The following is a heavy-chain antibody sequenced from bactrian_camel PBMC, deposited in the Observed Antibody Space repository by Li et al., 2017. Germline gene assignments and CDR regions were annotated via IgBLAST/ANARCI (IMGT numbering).Heavy chain of an antibody. J-gene: IGHJ4*01. CDR3: AADRLLCLSTDRRAEWHY. CDR2: VYYVGGRP. V-gene: IGHV3S31*01. CDR1: GYTADFYC. Sequence: VQLVESGGGLVQPGDSVRLSCVVTGYTADFYCMAWFRQGAGQEREAIAAVYYVGGRPYYADSVKGRFTLSQDNAKATLFLQMDSLKPEDTGMYYCAADRLLCLSTDRRAEWHYWGQGTQVTV. D-gene: IGHD2*01.